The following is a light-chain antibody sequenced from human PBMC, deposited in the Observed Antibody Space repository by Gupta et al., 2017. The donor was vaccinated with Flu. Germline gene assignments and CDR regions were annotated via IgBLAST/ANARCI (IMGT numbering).Light chain of an antibody. V-gene: IGLV1-40*01. CDR3: QSYDSRLSSVV. Sequence: QSVLTQPPSVSGAPGQRVTISCTGSSSNIGAVYEVHWYQQLPGRVPKLLIYGNDNRPSGVPDRFSGSKSGASASLAIAGLQAEDEADYYCQSYDSRLSSVVFGGGTKLTVL. J-gene: IGLJ2*01. CDR2: GND. CDR1: SSNIGAVYE.